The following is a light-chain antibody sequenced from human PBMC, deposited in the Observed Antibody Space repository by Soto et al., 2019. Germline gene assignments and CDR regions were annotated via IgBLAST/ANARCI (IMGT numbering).Light chain of an antibody. CDR2: RNN. Sequence: QSVLTQPPSASGTPGQRVTISCSGSSSNIGSNYVYWYQQLPGTAPKLLIYRNNQRPSGVPDRFSGYKSGTSASLAISGLRSEDESDYYCAAWDDSLSGPGFGGGTQLTVL. J-gene: IGLJ7*01. CDR1: SSNIGSNY. V-gene: IGLV1-47*01. CDR3: AAWDDSLSGPG.